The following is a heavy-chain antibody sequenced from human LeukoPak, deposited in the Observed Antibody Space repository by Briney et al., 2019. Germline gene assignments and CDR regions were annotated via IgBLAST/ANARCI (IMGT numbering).Heavy chain of an antibody. CDR2: IYTSGST. CDR1: GGSISSGSYY. CDR3: ARDGGYYYGSGSYYRTTAFDY. D-gene: IGHD3-10*01. J-gene: IGHJ4*02. Sequence: SETLSLTCTVSGGSISSGSYYWSWIRQPAGKGLEWIGRIYTSGSTNYNPSLKSRVTISVDTSKNQFSLKLSSVTAADTAVYYCARDGGYYYGSGSYYRTTAFDYWGQGTLVTVSS. V-gene: IGHV4-61*02.